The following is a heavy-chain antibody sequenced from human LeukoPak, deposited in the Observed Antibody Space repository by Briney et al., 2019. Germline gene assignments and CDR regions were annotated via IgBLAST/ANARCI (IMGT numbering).Heavy chain of an antibody. Sequence: ASVKVSCKASGYTFTGYYMHWVRQAPGQGLEWMGWINPNSGGTNYAQKFQGRVTMTRDTSISTAYMELSRLRSDDTAVYYCARLAVGATTADGYFDYWGQGTLVTVSS. V-gene: IGHV1-2*02. D-gene: IGHD1-26*01. CDR1: GYTFTGYY. J-gene: IGHJ4*02. CDR2: INPNSGGT. CDR3: ARLAVGATTADGYFDY.